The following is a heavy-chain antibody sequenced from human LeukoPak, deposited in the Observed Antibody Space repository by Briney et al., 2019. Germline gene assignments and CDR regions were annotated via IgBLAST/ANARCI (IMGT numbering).Heavy chain of an antibody. V-gene: IGHV1-69*04. CDR1: GGTFSSYA. CDR3: ARDLDDLNTLPPLFQH. D-gene: IGHD3-3*01. Sequence: ASVNVSCKASGGTFSSYAISWVRQAPGQGLEWMGRIIPILGIANYAQKFQGRVTITADKSTSTAYMELSSLRSEDTAVYYCARDLDDLNTLPPLFQHWGQGTLVTVSS. J-gene: IGHJ1*01. CDR2: IIPILGIA.